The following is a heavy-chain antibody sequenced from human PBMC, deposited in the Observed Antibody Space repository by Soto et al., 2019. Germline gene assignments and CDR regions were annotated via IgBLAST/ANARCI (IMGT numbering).Heavy chain of an antibody. CDR2: ITYNGNE. J-gene: IGHJ6*02. Sequence: PGGSLRLSCAASGFTFSSYTMHWVRQAPGKGLEWVAVITYNGNEYYTDSVRGRFTISRDSSRTTVYLQMNSLRPDDTALYYCARELMPAAGSGDFYAMDVWGQGTTVTVSS. V-gene: IGHV3-30*04. CDR3: ARELMPAAGSGDFYAMDV. CDR1: GFTFSSYT. D-gene: IGHD6-13*01.